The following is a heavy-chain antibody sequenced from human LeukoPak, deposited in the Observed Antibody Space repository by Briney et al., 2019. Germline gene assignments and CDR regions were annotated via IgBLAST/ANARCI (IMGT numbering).Heavy chain of an antibody. Sequence: GGSLRLSCAASGFTFSSCAMSWVRQAPGKGLEWVSAISGSGGSTYYADSVKGRFTISRDNSKNTLYLQMNSLRAEDTAVYYCAKLRGITMIAGPFDYWGQGTLVTVSS. J-gene: IGHJ4*02. CDR2: ISGSGGST. D-gene: IGHD3-22*01. CDR3: AKLRGITMIAGPFDY. V-gene: IGHV3-23*01. CDR1: GFTFSSCA.